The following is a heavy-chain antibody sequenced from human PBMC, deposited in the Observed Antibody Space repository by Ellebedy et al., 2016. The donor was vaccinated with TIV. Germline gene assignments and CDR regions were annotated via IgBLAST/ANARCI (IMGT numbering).Heavy chain of an antibody. CDR1: GGSISSYY. V-gene: IGHV4-59*08. CDR3: ARTGSGGDLEY. CDR2: IYYSGST. Sequence: MPSETLSLTCTVSGGSISSYYWSWIRQPPGKGLEWIGFIYYSGSTNYNPSLKSRVTISVDTSKNQFSLKLSSVTAADTAVYYCARTGSGGDLEYWGQGTLVTVSS. D-gene: IGHD2-21*02. J-gene: IGHJ4*02.